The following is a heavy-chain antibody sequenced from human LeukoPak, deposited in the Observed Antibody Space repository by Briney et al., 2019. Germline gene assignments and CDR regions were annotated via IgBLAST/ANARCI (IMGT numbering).Heavy chain of an antibody. CDR3: ARSPENYDSSGAFDY. D-gene: IGHD3-22*01. V-gene: IGHV3-48*03. CDR1: GFTYSSYE. J-gene: IGHJ4*02. CDR2: ISSSGSTV. Sequence: PGGSLRLSCAASGFTYSSYEMNWVRQAPGQGLEWVAYISSSGSTVYYADSVKGRFTISRDNAKNSLFLQMNSLRAEDTADYYCARSPENYDSSGAFDYWGQGTLVTVSS.